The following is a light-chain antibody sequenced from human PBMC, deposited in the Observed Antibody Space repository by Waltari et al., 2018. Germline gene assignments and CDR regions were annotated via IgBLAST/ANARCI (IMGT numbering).Light chain of an antibody. CDR3: QQYNDWPPMYT. Sequence: EIVVTQSPATLSVSPGERVTLSCRASQSVSSNLAWYQQKPGQAPRPLIHGASTRATGIPARFSGTGSGTEFTLTISSLQSEDFAVYFCQQYNDWPPMYTFGQGTKLEIK. J-gene: IGKJ2*01. V-gene: IGKV3-15*01. CDR2: GAS. CDR1: QSVSSN.